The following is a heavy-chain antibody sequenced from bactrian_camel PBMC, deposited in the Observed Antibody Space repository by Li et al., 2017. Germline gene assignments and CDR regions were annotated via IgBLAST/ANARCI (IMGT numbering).Heavy chain of an antibody. V-gene: IGHV3S1*01. D-gene: IGHD3*01. CDR1: GYTYNRHW. Sequence: VQLVESGGGSVQAGGSLRLSCEYSGYTYNRHWLGWFRQAPGKEREGVAAVAAGGGNAYYADSVKGRFTISQDNAKNTVYLQMSSLKPEDTGVYYCAASYLPAVGRVLAPAVYSSWGQGTQVTVS. CDR2: VAAGGGNA. CDR3: AASYLPAVGRVLAPAVYSS. J-gene: IGHJ6*01.